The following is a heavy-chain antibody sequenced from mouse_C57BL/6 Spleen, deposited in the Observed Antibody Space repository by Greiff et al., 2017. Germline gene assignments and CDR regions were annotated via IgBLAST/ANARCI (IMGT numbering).Heavy chain of an antibody. J-gene: IGHJ4*01. CDR2: ISSGSSTI. CDR1: GFTFSDYG. D-gene: IGHD2-4*01. CDR3: ARPFYDYGAYAMDY. V-gene: IGHV5-17*01. Sequence: EVMLVESGGGLVKPGGSLKLSCAASGFTFSDYGMHWVRQAPEKGLERVAYISSGSSTIYYADTVKGRFTISRDNAKNTLFLQMTSLRSEDTAMYYCARPFYDYGAYAMDYWGQGTSVTVSS.